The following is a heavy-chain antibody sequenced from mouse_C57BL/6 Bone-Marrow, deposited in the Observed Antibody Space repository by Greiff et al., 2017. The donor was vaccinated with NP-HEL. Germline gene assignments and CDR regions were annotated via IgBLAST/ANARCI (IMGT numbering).Heavy chain of an antibody. CDR2: IYPGDGDT. CDR1: GYAFSSYW. CDR3: ARCETVTTVVEGAMDY. J-gene: IGHJ4*01. V-gene: IGHV1-80*01. D-gene: IGHD1-1*01. Sequence: QVQLQQSGAELVKPGASVKISCKASGYAFSSYWMNWVKQRPGKGLEWIGQIYPGDGDTNYNGKFKGKATLTADKSSSTAYMQLSSLTSEDSAVYVCARCETVTTVVEGAMDYWGQGTSVTVSS.